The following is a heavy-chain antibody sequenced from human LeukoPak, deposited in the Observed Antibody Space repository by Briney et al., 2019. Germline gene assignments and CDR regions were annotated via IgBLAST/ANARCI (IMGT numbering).Heavy chain of an antibody. J-gene: IGHJ4*02. CDR3: ARGDRIDISPIAARQGYYFDY. CDR2: ISSSGSTI. D-gene: IGHD6-6*01. Sequence: PGGSLRLSCAASGFTFSDYYMSWIRQAPGKGLEWVSYISSSGSTIYYADSVKGRFTISRDNAKNSLYLQMNSLRAEDTAVYYCARGDRIDISPIAARQGYYFDYWGQGTLVTVSS. V-gene: IGHV3-11*01. CDR1: GFTFSDYY.